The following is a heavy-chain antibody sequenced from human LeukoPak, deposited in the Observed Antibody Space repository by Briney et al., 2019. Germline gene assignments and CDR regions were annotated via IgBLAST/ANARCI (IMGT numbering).Heavy chain of an antibody. D-gene: IGHD1-26*01. CDR2: IKQDGSKK. CDR3: AKDRTVGASYWYFDL. V-gene: IGHV3-7*03. CDR1: GFPFSSYW. Sequence: GGSLRLSCVASGFPFSSYWMTWVRQAPGKGLEWVANIKQDGSKKSYVDSVKGRFTISRDNAKNTLYLHMNTLRAEDTAIYYCAKDRTVGASYWYFDLWGRGTLVTVSS. J-gene: IGHJ2*01.